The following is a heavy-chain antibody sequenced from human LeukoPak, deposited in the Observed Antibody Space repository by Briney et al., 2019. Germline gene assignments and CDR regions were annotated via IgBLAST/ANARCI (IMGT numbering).Heavy chain of an antibody. CDR2: ISYDGSNK. D-gene: IGHD4-17*01. CDR1: GFTFSSYG. J-gene: IGHJ4*02. V-gene: IGHV3-30*03. CDR3: ARDYDYGDYVGAFDY. Sequence: PGGSLRLSCAASGFTFSSYGMHWVRQAPGKGLEWVAVISYDGSNKYYADSVKGRFTISRDNSKNTLYLQMNSLRAEDTAVYYCARDYDYGDYVGAFDYWGQGTLVTVSS.